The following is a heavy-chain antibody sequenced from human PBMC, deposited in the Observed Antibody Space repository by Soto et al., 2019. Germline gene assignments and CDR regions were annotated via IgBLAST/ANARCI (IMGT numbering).Heavy chain of an antibody. D-gene: IGHD1-26*01. CDR3: AKSGSLDS. V-gene: IGHV1-3*01. CDR1: GYTFISYP. Sequence: VQLVQSGAEVKKPGASVRISCKASGYTFISYPIHWVRRAPGQSLECMGWINPANGDTRYSQKFQGRVTITRDTSATTAYMDLNSLIPDDTAIYYCAKSGSLDSWGQGTPITVSS. CDR2: INPANGDT. J-gene: IGHJ4*02.